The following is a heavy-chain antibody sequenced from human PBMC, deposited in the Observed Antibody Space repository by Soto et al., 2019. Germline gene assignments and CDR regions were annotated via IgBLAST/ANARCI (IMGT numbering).Heavy chain of an antibody. CDR1: GYTFTSYA. Sequence: ASVKVSCKASGYTFTSYAMHWVRQAPGQRLEWMGWINAGNGNTKYSQKFQGRVTITRDTSASTAYMELSSLRSEDTAAYYCARTWNLYYYYYYMDVWGKGTTVTVSS. CDR3: ARTWNLYYYYYYMDV. V-gene: IGHV1-3*01. CDR2: INAGNGNT. J-gene: IGHJ6*03. D-gene: IGHD1-1*01.